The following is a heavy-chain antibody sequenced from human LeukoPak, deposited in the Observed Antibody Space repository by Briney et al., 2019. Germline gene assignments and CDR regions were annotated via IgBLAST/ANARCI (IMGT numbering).Heavy chain of an antibody. V-gene: IGHV3-30*04. D-gene: IGHD3-10*01. CDR2: ISYDGSNK. Sequence: PGRSLRLSCAASGFTFSSYAMHWVRQAPGKGLEWLAVISYDGSNKYYADSVKGRFTISRDNYKNTLYLQMNSLRAEDTAVYYCARDSTLWFGEGYFDYWGQGTLVTVSS. CDR3: ARDSTLWFGEGYFDY. J-gene: IGHJ4*02. CDR1: GFTFSSYA.